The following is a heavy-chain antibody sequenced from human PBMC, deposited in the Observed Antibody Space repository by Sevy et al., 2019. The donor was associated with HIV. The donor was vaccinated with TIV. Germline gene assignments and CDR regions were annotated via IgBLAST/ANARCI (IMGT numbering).Heavy chain of an antibody. J-gene: IGHJ4*02. V-gene: IGHV4-34*01. CDR1: GGSFSGYY. Sequence: SETLSLTCAVYGGSFSGYYWSWIRQPPGKGLEWIGEINHSGSTNYNPSLKSRFTISVDTSKNQFSLKLSSVTAADTAVYYCARGREYDSSGYYCDYWGQGTLVTVSS. CDR3: ARGREYDSSGYYCDY. CDR2: INHSGST. D-gene: IGHD3-22*01.